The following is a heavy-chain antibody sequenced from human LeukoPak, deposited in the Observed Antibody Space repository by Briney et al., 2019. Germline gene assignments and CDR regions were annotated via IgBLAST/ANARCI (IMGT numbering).Heavy chain of an antibody. V-gene: IGHV2-5*01. Sequence: SGPTLVKPTQTLTLTCTFSGFSLSTSGMGVGWIRQPPGKALEWLALIYWNDDKRYSPSLKSRLTITKDTSKNQVVLTMTNMDPVDTATYYCAHRYYDILTGYPKKPWLPDYWGQGTLVTVSS. J-gene: IGHJ4*02. D-gene: IGHD3-9*01. CDR2: IYWNDDK. CDR1: GFSLSTSGMG. CDR3: AHRYYDILTGYPKKPWLPDY.